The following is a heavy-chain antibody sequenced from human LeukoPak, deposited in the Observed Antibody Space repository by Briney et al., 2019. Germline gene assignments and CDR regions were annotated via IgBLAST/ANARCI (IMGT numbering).Heavy chain of an antibody. CDR2: MNPNSGNT. V-gene: IGHV1-8*01. Sequence: ASVKVSCKASGYTFTSYDINWVRQATGQGLEWMGWMNPNSGNTGYAQKFQGRVTMSRNTSISTAYMELSSLRSEDTAVYYCARVPNDFWSGYSHHFDYWGQGTLVTVSS. D-gene: IGHD3-3*01. CDR3: ARVPNDFWSGYSHHFDY. J-gene: IGHJ4*02. CDR1: GYTFTSYD.